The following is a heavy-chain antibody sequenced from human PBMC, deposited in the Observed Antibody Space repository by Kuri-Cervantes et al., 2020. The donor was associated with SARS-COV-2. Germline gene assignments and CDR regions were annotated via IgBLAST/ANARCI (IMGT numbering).Heavy chain of an antibody. CDR3: AKDPHGIVVVVAAVDY. D-gene: IGHD2-15*01. J-gene: IGHJ4*02. CDR2: ISYDGSNK. Sequence: GESLKISCAASGFNFSDYYITWIRQAPGKGLEWVSLISYDGSNKYYADSVKGRFTISRDNSKNTLYLQMNSLRAEDTAVYYCAKDPHGIVVVVAAVDYWGQGTLVTVSS. V-gene: IGHV3-30*18. CDR1: GFNFSDYY.